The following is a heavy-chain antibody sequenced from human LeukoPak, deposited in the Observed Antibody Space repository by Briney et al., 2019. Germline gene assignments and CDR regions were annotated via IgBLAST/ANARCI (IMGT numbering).Heavy chain of an antibody. CDR2: IIPTFGTA. J-gene: IGHJ5*02. CDR3: ARVTHDSSGYYYWFDP. D-gene: IGHD3-22*01. Sequence: SVKVSCKASGGTFSSYAISWVRQAPGQGLEWMGGIIPTFGTANYAQKFQGRVTITTDESTSTAYMELSSLRSEDTAVYYCARVTHDSSGYYYWFDPWGQGTLVTVSS. V-gene: IGHV1-69*05. CDR1: GGTFSSYA.